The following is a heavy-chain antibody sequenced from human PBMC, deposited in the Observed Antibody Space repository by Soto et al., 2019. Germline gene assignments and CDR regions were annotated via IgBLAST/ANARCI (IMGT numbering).Heavy chain of an antibody. J-gene: IGHJ4*02. D-gene: IGHD5-18*01. Sequence: SGTLSLTCTVSGGSISSGDYYWNWIRQHPGKGLEWTGYIYYSVSTYYNPSLKSRVTLSLDTSKNQFSLKLSSVTAADTAVYYCARVSGYSYDYLTIDYWGQGTLVTVSS. CDR1: GGSISSGDYY. CDR3: ARVSGYSYDYLTIDY. CDR2: IYYSVST. V-gene: IGHV4-30-4*01.